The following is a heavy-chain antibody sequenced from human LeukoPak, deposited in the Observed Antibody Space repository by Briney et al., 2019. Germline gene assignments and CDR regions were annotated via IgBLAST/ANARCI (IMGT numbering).Heavy chain of an antibody. CDR1: GYTFTSYS. Sequence: GASVKVSCKASGYTFTSYSISWVRQAPGQGLEWMGWISAYNGNTNYAQKLQGRVTMTTDTSTSTAYMELRSLRSDDTAVYYCARANRWELAEYFQHWGQGTLVTVSS. J-gene: IGHJ1*01. CDR2: ISAYNGNT. D-gene: IGHD1-26*01. V-gene: IGHV1-18*01. CDR3: ARANRWELAEYFQH.